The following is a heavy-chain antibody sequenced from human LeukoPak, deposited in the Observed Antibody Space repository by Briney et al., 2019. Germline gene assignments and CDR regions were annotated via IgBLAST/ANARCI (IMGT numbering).Heavy chain of an antibody. J-gene: IGHJ5*02. Sequence: TGGSLRLSCAASGFTFSSYGMHWVRQAPGKGLEWVAFIRYDGSNKYYADSVKGRFTISRDNSKNTLYLQMNSLRAEDTAVYYCAKGPYSSSSDNWFDPWGQGTLVTASS. CDR2: IRYDGSNK. V-gene: IGHV3-30*02. CDR1: GFTFSSYG. D-gene: IGHD6-6*01. CDR3: AKGPYSSSSDNWFDP.